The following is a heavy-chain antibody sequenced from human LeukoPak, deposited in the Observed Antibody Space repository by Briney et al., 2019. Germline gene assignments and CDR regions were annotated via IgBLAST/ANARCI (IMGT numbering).Heavy chain of an antibody. CDR3: AKDRGYGDYKWGSEGIDY. CDR1: GFTFSSYG. J-gene: IGHJ4*02. Sequence: GGSLRLSCAASGFTFSSYGMHWVRQAPGKGLEWVAFIRYDGSNKYYADSVKGRFTISRDNSKNTLYLQMDSLRAEDTAVYYCAKDRGYGDYKWGSEGIDYWGQGTLVTVSS. D-gene: IGHD4-17*01. V-gene: IGHV3-30*02. CDR2: IRYDGSNK.